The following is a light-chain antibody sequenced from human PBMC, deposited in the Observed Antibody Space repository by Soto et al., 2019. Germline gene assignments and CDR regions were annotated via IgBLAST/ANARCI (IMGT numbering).Light chain of an antibody. V-gene: IGLV2-14*01. CDR1: SSDVGAYNY. Sequence: TSSDVGAYNYVSWYQQHPGKAPKLMIHEVSKRPSGVSNRFSGSKSGNTASLTISGLQAEDEDDYYCSSYTSSSTPYVFGTGTKVTAL. J-gene: IGLJ1*01. CDR3: SSYTSSSTPYV. CDR2: EVS.